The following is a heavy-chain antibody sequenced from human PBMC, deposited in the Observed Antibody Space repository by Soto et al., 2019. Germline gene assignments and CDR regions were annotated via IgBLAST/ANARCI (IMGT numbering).Heavy chain of an antibody. Sequence: GASVKVSCKASGYTFTSYGISWVRQAPGQGLEWMGWISAYNGNTNYAQKLQGRVTMTTDTSTSTAYMELRSLRSDDTAVYYCAREGYCSGGSCRPREAAADFHSWGQGPPVTVS. CDR2: ISAYNGNT. V-gene: IGHV1-18*01. J-gene: IGHJ4*02. D-gene: IGHD2-15*01. CDR1: GYTFTSYG. CDR3: AREGYCSGGSCRPREAAADFHS.